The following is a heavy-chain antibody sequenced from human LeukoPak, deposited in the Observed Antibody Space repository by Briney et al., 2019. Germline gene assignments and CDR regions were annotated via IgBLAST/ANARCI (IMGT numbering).Heavy chain of an antibody. Sequence: SETLSLTCTVSGGSISSYYWSWIRQPPGKGLEWIGYIYYSGSTYYNPSLKSRVTISVDTSKNQFSLKLSSVTAADTAVYYCARGGSGYSYGHFDYWGQGTLVTVSS. CDR3: ARGGSGYSYGHFDY. V-gene: IGHV4-59*12. CDR1: GGSISSYY. J-gene: IGHJ4*02. D-gene: IGHD5-18*01. CDR2: IYYSGST.